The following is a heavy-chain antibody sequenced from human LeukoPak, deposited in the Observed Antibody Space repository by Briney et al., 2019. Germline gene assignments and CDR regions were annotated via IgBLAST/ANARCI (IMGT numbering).Heavy chain of an antibody. V-gene: IGHV1-18*01. Sequence: ASVKVSCKASGYTFTNYGISWVRQAPGQGLEWMGWISGYNGNTNYEQKFQGRVTMTTDTSTSTAYMEQRTLTSDDTAVYYCARDLVLWYLDYWGQGTLVTVSS. CDR2: ISGYNGNT. D-gene: IGHD2-15*01. CDR3: ARDLVLWYLDY. J-gene: IGHJ4*02. CDR1: GYTFTNYG.